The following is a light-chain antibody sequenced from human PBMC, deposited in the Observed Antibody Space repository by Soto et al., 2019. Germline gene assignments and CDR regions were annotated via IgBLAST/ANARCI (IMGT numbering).Light chain of an antibody. V-gene: IGKV1-5*03. CDR1: HSISSS. CDR2: EAS. Sequence: DIQMTQSPSTLSASVGDRVTITCRASHSISSSLAWYQQKPGKAPKVLIYEASNLQRGVPTRFSGGGFGTDFTLTISSVQPDDFATYYCQQYDSYWTFDQGTKVEIK. J-gene: IGKJ1*01. CDR3: QQYDSYWT.